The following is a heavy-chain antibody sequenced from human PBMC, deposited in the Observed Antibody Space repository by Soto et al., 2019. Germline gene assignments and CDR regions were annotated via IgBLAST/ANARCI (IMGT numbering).Heavy chain of an antibody. CDR1: GFMFSSYA. CDR2: ISGSGGST. V-gene: IGHV3-23*01. D-gene: IGHD2-15*01. Sequence: EGSLRLSCAVSGFMFSSYAMTWVRQAPGKGLEWVSSISGSGGSTYYSDSVRGRFTISRDNSKNMLYLEMNSLTGDDTAVYYWAKDGSSADHYYFDNWVQGTLVSVFS. CDR3: AKDGSSADHYYFDN. J-gene: IGHJ4*02.